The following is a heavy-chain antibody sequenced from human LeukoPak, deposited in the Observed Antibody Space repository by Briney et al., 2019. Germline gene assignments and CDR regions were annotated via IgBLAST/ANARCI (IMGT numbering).Heavy chain of an antibody. CDR2: ISYDGSDM. V-gene: IGHV3-30*18. CDR3: AKDSTDQYSFDA. J-gene: IGHJ4*02. Sequence: GGSLRLSCASSGFTFSRYGMHWVRQDPGKGLEWVAVISYDGSDMYYAASVKGRFTISRDTSKNTLYLQMNSLRAEDTAVYYCAKDSTDQYSFDAWGQGTLVTVSS. CDR1: GFTFSRYG. D-gene: IGHD1-14*01.